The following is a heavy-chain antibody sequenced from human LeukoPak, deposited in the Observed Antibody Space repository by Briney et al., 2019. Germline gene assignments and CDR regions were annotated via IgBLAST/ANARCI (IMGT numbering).Heavy chain of an antibody. Sequence: SQTLSLTCAISGDSVSSTSVAWTWIRQSPSRGLEWLGRSYYRSKWYYEYAVSVRSRITINPDTSKNQFSLQLNSVTPEDTAVYYCARGNMEFDYWGQGTLVTVSS. D-gene: IGHD1-1*01. J-gene: IGHJ4*02. CDR3: ARGNMEFDY. V-gene: IGHV6-1*01. CDR2: SYYRSKWYY. CDR1: GDSVSSTSVA.